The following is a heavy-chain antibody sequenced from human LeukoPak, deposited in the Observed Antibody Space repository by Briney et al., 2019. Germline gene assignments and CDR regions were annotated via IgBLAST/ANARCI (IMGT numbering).Heavy chain of an antibody. CDR2: KSYDGSNK. D-gene: IGHD6-19*01. J-gene: IGHJ4*02. CDR1: GFTFSSYA. Sequence: GGSLRLSCAASGFTFSSYAMHWVRQAPGKGLEGGPVKSYDGSNKYYADSVKGRFTISRDNSKNALYLQMNSLRAEDTAVYYCARSLISVAGTVGGLWYWGQGTLVTVSS. CDR3: ARSLISVAGTVGGLWY. V-gene: IGHV3-30-3*01.